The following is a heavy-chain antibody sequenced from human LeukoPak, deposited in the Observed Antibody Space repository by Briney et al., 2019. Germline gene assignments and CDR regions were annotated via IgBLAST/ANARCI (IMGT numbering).Heavy chain of an antibody. D-gene: IGHD3-10*01. V-gene: IGHV3-30-3*01. Sequence: QLGGSLRLSCTASGFTFRSYAMHWVRQAPGKGLEWVAVISNDGSKKHYADSVKGRFTISRDNSKNTLYLQMNSLRAEDTAVYYCAKDRWTVRGVIGAFDIWGQGTMVTVSS. CDR3: AKDRWTVRGVIGAFDI. CDR1: GFTFRSYA. J-gene: IGHJ3*02. CDR2: ISNDGSKK.